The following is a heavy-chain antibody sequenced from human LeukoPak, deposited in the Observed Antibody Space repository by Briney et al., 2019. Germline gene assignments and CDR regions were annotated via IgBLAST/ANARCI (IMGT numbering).Heavy chain of an antibody. CDR2: ISGSGGST. J-gene: IGHJ4*02. D-gene: IGHD6-19*01. CDR3: AKERGWYSSGWNAFDY. CDR1: GFTFSSYS. V-gene: IGHV3-23*01. Sequence: QPGGSLRLSCAASGFTFSSYSMNWVRQAPGKGLEWVSAISGSGGSTYYADSVKGRFTISRDNSKNTLYLQMNSLRAEDTAVYYCAKERGWYSSGWNAFDYWGQGTLVTISS.